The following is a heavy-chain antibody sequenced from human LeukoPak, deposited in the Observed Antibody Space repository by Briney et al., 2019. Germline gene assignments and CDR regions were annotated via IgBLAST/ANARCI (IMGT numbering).Heavy chain of an antibody. D-gene: IGHD4-17*01. Sequence: GGSLSLFCAASGFTFSSYGMHWVRQAPGKGLEWVAVISYDGSNKYYADSAKGRFTISRDNSKNTLYLQMNSLRAEDTAVYYCAKAHDYGDLVLYYYYGMDVWGQGTTVTVSS. CDR3: AKAHDYGDLVLYYYYGMDV. V-gene: IGHV3-30*18. J-gene: IGHJ6*02. CDR2: ISYDGSNK. CDR1: GFTFSSYG.